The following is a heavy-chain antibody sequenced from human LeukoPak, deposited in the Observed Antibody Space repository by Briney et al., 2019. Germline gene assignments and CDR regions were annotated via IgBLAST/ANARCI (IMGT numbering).Heavy chain of an antibody. J-gene: IGHJ3*02. D-gene: IGHD3-9*01. V-gene: IGHV4-59*12. CDR3: AREYYDISTGRIRAAFDI. Sequence: PSETLSLTCTVSGGSISSYYWSWIRQPPGKGLEWIGYIYYSGSTNYNPSLKSRVTISVDTSKNQFSLKLSSVTAADTAVYYCAREYYDISTGRIRAAFDIWGQGTMVTVSS. CDR1: GGSISSYY. CDR2: IYYSGST.